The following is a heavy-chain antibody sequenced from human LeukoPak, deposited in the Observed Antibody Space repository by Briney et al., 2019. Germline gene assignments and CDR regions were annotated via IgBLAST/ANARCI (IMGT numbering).Heavy chain of an antibody. CDR1: GGSISSYY. CDR2: IYYSGST. J-gene: IGHJ4*02. Sequence: PSETLSLTCTVSGGSISSYYWSWIRQPPGKGLEWIGYIYYSGSTNYNPSLKSRVTISVDTSKNQFSLKLSSVTAADTAVYYCASPRDGYNEFDYWGQGTLVNVSS. V-gene: IGHV4-59*01. D-gene: IGHD5-24*01. CDR3: ASPRDGYNEFDY.